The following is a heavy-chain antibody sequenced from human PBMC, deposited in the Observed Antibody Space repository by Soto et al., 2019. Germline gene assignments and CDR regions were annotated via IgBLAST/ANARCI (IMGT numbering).Heavy chain of an antibody. V-gene: IGHV1-46*03. J-gene: IGHJ6*03. CDR3: ARGVVAVNKPDQHIDV. D-gene: IGHD2-15*01. CDR1: GYTFTSYY. CDR2: INPSGGST. Sequence: ASVKVSCKASGYTFTSYYMHWVRQAPGQGLEWMGIINPSGGSTSYAQKFQGRVTMTRDTSTGTVYMELSSLRSEDTAVYYCARGVVAVNKPDQHIDVWGKGTTVTVSS.